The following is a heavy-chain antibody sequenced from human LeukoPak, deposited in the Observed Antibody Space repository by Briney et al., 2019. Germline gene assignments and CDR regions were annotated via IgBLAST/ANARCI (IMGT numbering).Heavy chain of an antibody. D-gene: IGHD1-26*01. V-gene: IGHV4-30-4*08. J-gene: IGHJ4*02. CDR2: IYYSGST. CDR3: ARVFRSLKTRDCFDY. Sequence: PSQTLSLTCTVSGGSISSGDYYWSWIRQPPGKGLEWIGYIYYSGSTYYNPSLKSRVTISVDTSKNQFSLKLSSVTAADTAVYYCARVFRSLKTRDCFDYWGQGTLVTVSS. CDR1: GGSISSGDYY.